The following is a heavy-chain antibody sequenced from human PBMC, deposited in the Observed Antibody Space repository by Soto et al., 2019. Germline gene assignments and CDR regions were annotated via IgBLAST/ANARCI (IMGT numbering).Heavy chain of an antibody. Sequence: PGGSLRLSCAASGFTFSSYGMYWVRQAPGKGLEWMANIKPDGSENSYVDSVKGRFTISRDNAKNSLYLQMNNLRAEDTAVYYCVRERHFDWSGIDPWGQGTLVTVSS. J-gene: IGHJ5*02. CDR3: VRERHFDWSGIDP. V-gene: IGHV3-7*01. CDR1: GFTFSSYG. CDR2: IKPDGSEN. D-gene: IGHD3-9*01.